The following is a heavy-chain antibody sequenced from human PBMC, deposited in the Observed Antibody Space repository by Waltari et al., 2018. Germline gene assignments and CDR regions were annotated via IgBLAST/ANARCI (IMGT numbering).Heavy chain of an antibody. J-gene: IGHJ4*02. CDR3: ARGIGGTGYFDY. V-gene: IGHV3-21*01. CDR1: GSTSSSYR. Sequence: EVQLVASGGGLVKPGGSLRLSCAAPGSTSSSYRMHWARQAQGKGLGWVSSISSSISYIYYADSVKGRFTISRDNAKNSLYLQMNSLRAEDTAVYYCARGIGGTGYFDYWGQGTLVTVSS. D-gene: IGHD3-16*01. CDR2: ISSSISYI.